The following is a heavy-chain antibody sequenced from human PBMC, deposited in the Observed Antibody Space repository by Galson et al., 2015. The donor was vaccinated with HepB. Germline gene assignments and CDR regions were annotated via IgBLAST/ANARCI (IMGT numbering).Heavy chain of an antibody. CDR2: INPSGGST. CDR1: GYTFTNYY. Sequence: SVKVSCKASGYTFTNYYMHWVRQAPGQGLEWMGIINPSGGSTTYAQKFQGRVTMTRDTSTSTVYMGLSSLRSEDTAVYYCARGYCGADCYSDFDYWGQGTLVSVSS. CDR3: ARGYCGADCYSDFDY. J-gene: IGHJ4*02. D-gene: IGHD2-21*01. V-gene: IGHV1-46*01.